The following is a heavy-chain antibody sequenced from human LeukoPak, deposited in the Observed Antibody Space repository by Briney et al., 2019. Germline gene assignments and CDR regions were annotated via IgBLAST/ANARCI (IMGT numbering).Heavy chain of an antibody. J-gene: IGHJ4*02. CDR3: AKVYCYDSSGYYYFDY. CDR2: ISGSGGGT. Sequence: GGSLRLSCAASGFTFSSYATSWVRQAPGKGLEWVSAISGSGGGTYYADSVKGRFTISRDNSKNTLYLQMNSLRAEDTAVYYCAKVYCYDSSGYYYFDYWGQGTLVTVSS. V-gene: IGHV3-23*01. CDR1: GFTFSSYA. D-gene: IGHD3-22*01.